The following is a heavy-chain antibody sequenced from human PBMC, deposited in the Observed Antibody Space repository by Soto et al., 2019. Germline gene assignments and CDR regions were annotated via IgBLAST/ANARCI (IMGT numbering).Heavy chain of an antibody. CDR1: GGTFSRYT. V-gene: IGHV1-69*02. J-gene: IGHJ6*02. Sequence: ASVKVSCKASGGTFSRYTISWVRQAPGQGLEWMGRIIPILGIANYAQKFQGQVTISADKSISTAYLQWSSLKASDTAMYYCAGGGVRGVITRTRDYYGMDVWGQGTTVTVSS. CDR3: AGGGVRGVITRTRDYYGMDV. D-gene: IGHD3-10*01. CDR2: IIPILGIA.